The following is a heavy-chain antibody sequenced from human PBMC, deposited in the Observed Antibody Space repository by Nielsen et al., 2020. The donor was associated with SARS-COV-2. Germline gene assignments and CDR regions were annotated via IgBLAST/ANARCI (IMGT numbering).Heavy chain of an antibody. D-gene: IGHD2-2*01. J-gene: IGHJ3*02. CDR2: IGTAGDT. CDR3: ARSDLGYCSSTSCPAAFDI. CDR1: GFTFSSYD. Sequence: GESLKISCAASGFTFSSYDMHWVRQATGKGLEWVSAIGTAGDTYYPGSVKGRFTISRENAKNSWYLQMNSLRAGDTAVYYCARSDLGYCSSTSCPAAFDIWGQGTMVTVSS. V-gene: IGHV3-13*01.